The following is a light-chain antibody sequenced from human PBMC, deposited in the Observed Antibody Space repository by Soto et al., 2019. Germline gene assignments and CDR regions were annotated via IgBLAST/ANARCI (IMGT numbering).Light chain of an antibody. CDR1: QSVSVN. CDR3: QQFSSYPLT. J-gene: IGKJ4*01. V-gene: IGKV3-11*01. Sequence: EIVLTQSPATLSLSPGERATLSCRASQSVSVNFAWYQQKPGQAPRLLIYDASNRAAGIPDRFSGGGSETDFILTISRLEPEDFAVYYCQQFSSYPLTFGGGTKVDI. CDR2: DAS.